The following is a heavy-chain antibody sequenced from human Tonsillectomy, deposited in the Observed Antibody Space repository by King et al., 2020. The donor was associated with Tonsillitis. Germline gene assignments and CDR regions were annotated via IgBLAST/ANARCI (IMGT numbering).Heavy chain of an antibody. CDR1: GGSISSYY. D-gene: IGHD1-7*01. Sequence: QLQESGPGLVKPSETLSLTCTVSGGSISSYYWSWTRQPPGKGLGWIGDIYYSGSTNYNPSLKSRVTISVDTSTNQFSLKLSSVTAADTAVYYCARDKYNWNSNYYYYYMDVWGKGTTVTVSS. J-gene: IGHJ6*03. V-gene: IGHV4-59*12. CDR3: ARDKYNWNSNYYYYYMDV. CDR2: IYYSGST.